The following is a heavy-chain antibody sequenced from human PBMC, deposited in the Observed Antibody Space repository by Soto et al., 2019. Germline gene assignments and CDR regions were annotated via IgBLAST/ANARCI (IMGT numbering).Heavy chain of an antibody. CDR3: AKTGYGSDVLWWFGP. CDR1: GFIFGSYA. D-gene: IGHD5-12*01. CDR2: LSTDGSTP. Sequence: SLKISCEASGFIFGSYAMNWVRQVPGKGPEWVAVLSTDGSTPYYADSVKGRFTISRDNSKNTLYLQMNSLRAEDTAVYFCAKTGYGSDVLWWFGPWGQGTLVTVSS. J-gene: IGHJ5*02. V-gene: IGHV3-30*07.